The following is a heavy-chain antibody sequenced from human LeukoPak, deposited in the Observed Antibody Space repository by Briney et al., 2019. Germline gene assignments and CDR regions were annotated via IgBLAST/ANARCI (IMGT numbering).Heavy chain of an antibody. Sequence: SETLSLTCTVSGGSISSSSYYWGWIRQPPGKGLEWIGSIYYSGSTYYNPSLKSRVTISVDTSTNQFSLTLSSVTAADTAVYYCARDDPYYYGSGSYYSYWGQGTLVTVSS. D-gene: IGHD3-10*01. V-gene: IGHV4-39*02. J-gene: IGHJ4*02. CDR2: IYYSGST. CDR3: ARDDPYYYGSGSYYSY. CDR1: GGSISSSSYY.